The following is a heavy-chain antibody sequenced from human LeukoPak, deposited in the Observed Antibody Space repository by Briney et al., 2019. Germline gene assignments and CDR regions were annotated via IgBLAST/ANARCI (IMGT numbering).Heavy chain of an antibody. CDR3: ASFRPGGMTDFDY. V-gene: IGHV4-34*01. Sequence: SETLSLTCAVYGGSFSDYYWSWIRQPPGKGLEWIGEINHSGSTKYNPSLKSRVTISVDTSKNQFSLKLSSVTAADTAVYYCASFRPGGMTDFDYWGQGILVTVSS. CDR1: GGSFSDYY. CDR2: INHSGST. J-gene: IGHJ4*02. D-gene: IGHD1-26*01.